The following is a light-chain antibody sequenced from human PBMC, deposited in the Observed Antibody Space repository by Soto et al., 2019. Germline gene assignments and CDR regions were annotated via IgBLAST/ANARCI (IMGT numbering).Light chain of an antibody. CDR1: QSLLHSNGYNY. CDR3: QQSSDSSGP. J-gene: IGKJ1*01. Sequence: ILMTQSPLSLPVTPGEPASISCRSSQSLLHSNGYNYLDWYLQKPGQSPQLLIYLGSNRASGVPDRFSGSGSGTDFTLKISRVEADDFATYYCQQSSDSSGPFAQGTKV. V-gene: IGKV2-28*01. CDR2: LGS.